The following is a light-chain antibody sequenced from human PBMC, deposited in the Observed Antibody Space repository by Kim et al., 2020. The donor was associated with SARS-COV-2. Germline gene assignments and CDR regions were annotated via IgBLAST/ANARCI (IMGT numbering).Light chain of an antibody. V-gene: IGKV1-27*01. CDR1: QSVSNY. Sequence: SASVGDRVTITFRASQSVSNYLAWYQQTPGKVPKLLIYAASALQAGVPSRFSGRGSGTDFTLTINSLQPDDFATYYCQQYYSAPYTFGQGTKLEI. CDR2: AAS. J-gene: IGKJ2*01. CDR3: QQYYSAPYT.